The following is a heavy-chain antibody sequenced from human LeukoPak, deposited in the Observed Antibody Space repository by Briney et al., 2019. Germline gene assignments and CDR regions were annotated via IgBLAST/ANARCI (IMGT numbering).Heavy chain of an antibody. V-gene: IGHV4-34*01. Sequence: SETLSLTCAVYGGSFSGYYWSWIRQPPGKGLEWIGEINHSGSTNYNPSLKSRVTISVDTSKNQFSLKLSSVTAADTAVYYCARDPYSSSSGAEYYYYYGMDVWGQGTTVTVSS. J-gene: IGHJ6*02. CDR3: ARDPYSSSSGAEYYYYYGMDV. D-gene: IGHD6-13*01. CDR1: GGSFSGYY. CDR2: INHSGST.